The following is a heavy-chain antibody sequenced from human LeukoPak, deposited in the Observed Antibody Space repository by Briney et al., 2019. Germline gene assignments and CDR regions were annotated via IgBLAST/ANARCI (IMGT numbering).Heavy chain of an antibody. V-gene: IGHV3-53*01. CDR3: ASPSPYSSSWYCFDY. D-gene: IGHD6-13*01. J-gene: IGHJ4*02. Sequence: GGSLRLSCAASGFTVSSNYMSWVRQAPGKGLEWVSVIYSGGSTYYADSVKGRFTISRDNSKNTLYLQMNSLRAEDTAVYYCASPSPYSSSWYCFDYWGQGTLVTVSS. CDR1: GFTVSSNY. CDR2: IYSGGST.